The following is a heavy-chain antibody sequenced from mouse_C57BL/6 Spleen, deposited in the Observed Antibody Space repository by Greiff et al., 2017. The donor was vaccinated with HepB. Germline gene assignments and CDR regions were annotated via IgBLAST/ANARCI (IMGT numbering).Heavy chain of an antibody. D-gene: IGHD1-1*01. Sequence: VQLVESGAELVRPGTSVKMSCKASGYTFTNYWIGWAKQRPGHGLEWIGDIYPGGGYTNYNEKFKGKATLTADKSSSTAYMQFSSLTSEDSAIYYCARGGYGSTDWYFDVWGTGTTVTVSS. CDR3: ARGGYGSTDWYFDV. J-gene: IGHJ1*03. V-gene: IGHV1-63*01. CDR1: GYTFTNYW. CDR2: IYPGGGYT.